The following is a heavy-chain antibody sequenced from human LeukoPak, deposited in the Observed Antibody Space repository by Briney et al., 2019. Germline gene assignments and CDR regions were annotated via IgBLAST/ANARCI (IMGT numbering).Heavy chain of an antibody. CDR2: IYYSGST. D-gene: IGHD2-2*01. V-gene: IGHV4-39*01. Sequence: SETLSLTCTVSGGSISSSSYYWGWIREPPGKGLEWIGGIYYSGSTYYNPSLKSRVTISVDTSKNQFSLKLSSVTAADTAVYYCASLYCSSNSCYLMGYGMDVWGQGTTVTVSS. CDR1: GGSISSSSYY. CDR3: ASLYCSSNSCYLMGYGMDV. J-gene: IGHJ6*02.